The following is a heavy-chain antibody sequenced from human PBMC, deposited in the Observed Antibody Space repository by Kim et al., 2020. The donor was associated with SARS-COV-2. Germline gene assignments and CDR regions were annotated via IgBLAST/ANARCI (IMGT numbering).Heavy chain of an antibody. V-gene: IGHV3-23*01. CDR3: AKSAEYSYGSPTYYYYYGVDV. D-gene: IGHD5-18*01. Sequence: GGSLRLSCAASGFTFSSYAMSWVRQAPGKGLEWVSAISGSGGSTYYADSVKGRFTISRDNSKNTLYLQMNSLRAEDTAVYYCAKSAEYSYGSPTYYYYYGVDVWGPGATVTVSS. CDR2: ISGSGGST. CDR1: GFTFSSYA. J-gene: IGHJ6*02.